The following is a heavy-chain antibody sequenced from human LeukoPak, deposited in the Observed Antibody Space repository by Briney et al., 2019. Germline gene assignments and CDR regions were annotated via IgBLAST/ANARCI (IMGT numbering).Heavy chain of an antibody. D-gene: IGHD2-2*01. CDR2: IKQDGSEK. CDR1: GFTFSSYW. J-gene: IGHJ3*02. CDR3: ARGGVPAASRAPLDAFDI. V-gene: IGHV3-7*01. Sequence: PGGSLRLSCAASGFTFSSYWMSWVRQAPGKGLKWVANIKQDGSEKYYVDSVKGRFTISRDNAKNSLYLQMNSLRAEDTAVYYCARGGVPAASRAPLDAFDIWGQGTMVTVSS.